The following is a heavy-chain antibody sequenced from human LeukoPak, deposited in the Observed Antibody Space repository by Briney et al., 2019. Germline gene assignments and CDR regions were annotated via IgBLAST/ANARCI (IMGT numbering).Heavy chain of an antibody. D-gene: IGHD1-1*01. CDR3: STVELERRGFDY. CDR1: GFTFSSYG. CDR2: IKSKTDGGTT. J-gene: IGHJ4*02. V-gene: IGHV3-15*01. Sequence: GGSLRLSCAASGFTFSSYGMHWVRQAPGKGLEWVGRIKSKTDGGTTDYAAPVKGRFTISRDDSKNTLYLQMNSLKTEDTAAYYCSTVELERRGFDYWGQGTLVTVSS.